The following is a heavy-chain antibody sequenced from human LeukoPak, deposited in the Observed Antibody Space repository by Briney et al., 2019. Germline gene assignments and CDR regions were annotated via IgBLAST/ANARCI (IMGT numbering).Heavy chain of an antibody. CDR2: IYSSGST. Sequence: GGSLRLSCAVSGFTVSSNYMSWVRQAPGKGLEWVSVIYSSGSTYYADSVRGRFTISRDHSKNTLFLQMNSLRGEDTALYYCARDCGGDCSWAFDIWGRGTMVIVSS. CDR1: GFTVSSNY. V-gene: IGHV3-53*01. J-gene: IGHJ3*02. D-gene: IGHD2-21*02. CDR3: ARDCGGDCSWAFDI.